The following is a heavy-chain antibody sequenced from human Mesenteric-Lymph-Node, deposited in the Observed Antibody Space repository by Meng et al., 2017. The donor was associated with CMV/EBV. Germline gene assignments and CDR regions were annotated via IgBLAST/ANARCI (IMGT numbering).Heavy chain of an antibody. D-gene: IGHD1/OR15-1a*01. V-gene: IGHV4-59*01. Sequence: GSLRLSCTVSGGSISSYYWSWIRQPPGKGLEWIGYIYYSGSTNYNPSLKSRVTISVDTSKNQFSLKLSSVTAADTAVYYCTRGVRTTTIDFWGRGTLVTVSS. CDR1: GGSISSYY. CDR3: TRGVRTTTIDF. J-gene: IGHJ4*02. CDR2: IYYSGST.